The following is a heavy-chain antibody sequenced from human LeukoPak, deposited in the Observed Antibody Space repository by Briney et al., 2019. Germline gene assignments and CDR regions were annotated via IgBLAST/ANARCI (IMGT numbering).Heavy chain of an antibody. J-gene: IGHJ4*02. Sequence: GASVKVSCKASGYTFTGYYMHWVRQAPGQGLEWMGWINPNSGGTNYAQKFQGRVTMTRDTSISTAYMELSRLRSDDTAVYYCARQIDWEGATYFDYWGQGTLVTVSS. CDR1: GYTFTGYY. V-gene: IGHV1-2*02. CDR3: ARQIDWEGATYFDY. D-gene: IGHD1-26*01. CDR2: INPNSGGT.